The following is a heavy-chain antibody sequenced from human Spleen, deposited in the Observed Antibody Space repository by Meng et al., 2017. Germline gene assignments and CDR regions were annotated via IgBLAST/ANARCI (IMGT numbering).Heavy chain of an antibody. J-gene: IGHJ5*02. V-gene: IGHV4-61*08. CDR3: ARATAAAAKGRWFDP. Sequence: VQLQECVPGLGRASGTRFRPWTVSGGSVSRGAYYRSWIRQPPGKGLEWIGYIYYSGRTNYNPSLKSRVTISVDTSKTQFSLKLTSVTAADTAVYYCARATAAAAKGRWFDPWGQGALVTVSS. CDR2: IYYSGRT. D-gene: IGHD6-13*01. CDR1: GGSVSRGAYY.